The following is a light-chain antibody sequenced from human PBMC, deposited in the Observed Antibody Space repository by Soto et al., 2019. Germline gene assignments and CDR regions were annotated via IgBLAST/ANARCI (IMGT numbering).Light chain of an antibody. CDR2: DAS. CDR3: QQYNDYSTWT. CDR1: QSISRW. V-gene: IGKV1-5*01. J-gene: IGKJ1*01. Sequence: DIQLTQSPSTLSASVGDRVTITCRASQSISRWLAWYQQKPGKAPKVLIWDASSLQMGVPSRFSGSGSGTEFTLTIRSLQPDDFATYYCQQYNDYSTWTFGQGTKVEIK.